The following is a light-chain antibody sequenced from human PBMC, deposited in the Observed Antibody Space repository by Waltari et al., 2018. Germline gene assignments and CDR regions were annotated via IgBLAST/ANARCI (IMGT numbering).Light chain of an antibody. CDR1: QCISVW. Sequence: DIQMTQSPSTLSAXVGDXXXIPCRAKQCISVWLASSQKKPENAPKLLIYKGSSLESGVPSRFSGSGSGTEFTLTISSLQPDDFATYYCQQYNSYWTFGQGTKVEIK. CDR3: QQYNSYWT. J-gene: IGKJ1*01. V-gene: IGKV1-5*03. CDR2: KGS.